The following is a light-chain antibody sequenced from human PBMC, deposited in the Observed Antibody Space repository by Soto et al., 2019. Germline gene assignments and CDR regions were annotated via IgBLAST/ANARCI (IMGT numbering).Light chain of an antibody. V-gene: IGLV2-14*01. CDR1: SNDVGYYNY. CDR3: SSYTTAYTQV. Sequence: QSVLSQPASVSGSPGQSITISCTGTSNDVGYYNYVSWYQQHPGQAPKLMISEVPTRPSGVSDRFSGSKSGNTASLTISRLQAEDEAHYYCSSYTTAYTQVFGGGTKLTVL. J-gene: IGLJ3*02. CDR2: EVP.